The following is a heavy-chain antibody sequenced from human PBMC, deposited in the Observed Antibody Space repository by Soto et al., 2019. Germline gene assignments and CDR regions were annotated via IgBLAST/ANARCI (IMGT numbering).Heavy chain of an antibody. CDR2: INHSGST. CDR1: GGSFSGYY. V-gene: IGHV4-34*01. D-gene: IGHD3-3*01. J-gene: IGHJ6*02. CDR3: ARVTYDFWSGYYSGLDV. Sequence: SETPSLTCAVYGGSFSGYYWSWIRQPPGKGLEWIGEINHSGSTNYNPSLKSRVTISVDTSKNQFSPKLSSVTAADTAVYYCARVTYDFWSGYYSGLDVWGQGTTVTVSS.